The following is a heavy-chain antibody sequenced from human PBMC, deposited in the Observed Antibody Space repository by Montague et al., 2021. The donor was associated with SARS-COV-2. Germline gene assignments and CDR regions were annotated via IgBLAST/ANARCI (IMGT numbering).Heavy chain of an antibody. V-gene: IGHV4-39*07. CDR2: IYYSGST. D-gene: IGHD6-6*01. J-gene: IGHJ4*02. CDR3: ARDLNEYSSSGGFDY. Sequence: TLSLTCTVSGGSISSSSYYWGWIRQPPGKGLEWIGSIYYSGSTYYNPSLKSRVTISVDASKNQFSLKLSSVTAAVTAVYYCARDLNEYSSSGGFDYWGQGTLVTVSS. CDR1: GGSISSSSYY.